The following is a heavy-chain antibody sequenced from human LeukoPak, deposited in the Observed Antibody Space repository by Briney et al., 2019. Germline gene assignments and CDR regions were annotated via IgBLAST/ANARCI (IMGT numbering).Heavy chain of an antibody. D-gene: IGHD2-15*01. V-gene: IGHV3-20*04. CDR3: ARDLSATWYSLAY. CDR1: GLKFGDYG. Sequence: PGGPLRLSCSGSGLKFGDYGLSWVRQAPGKGLEWVSGINWDGENTAYADSVKGRFTISRDNAEHALYLQMDSLRAEDTALYYCARDLSATWYSLAYWGRGTLVTVSS. CDR2: INWDGENT. J-gene: IGHJ4*02.